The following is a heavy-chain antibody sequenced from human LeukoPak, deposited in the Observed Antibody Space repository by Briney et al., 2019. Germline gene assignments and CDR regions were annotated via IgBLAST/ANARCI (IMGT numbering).Heavy chain of an antibody. D-gene: IGHD3-22*01. Sequence: PSETLSLTCTVSGGSISSSSYYWGWVRQPPGKGLEWIGSIYYSGRTYYNPSLKSRVTISVDTSKNQFSLKLSSVTAADTAVYYCSGQYYYDSSAYYQPFDYWGQGTLVTVSS. CDR3: SGQYYYDSSAYYQPFDY. J-gene: IGHJ4*02. CDR1: GGSISSSSYY. CDR2: IYYSGRT. V-gene: IGHV4-39*01.